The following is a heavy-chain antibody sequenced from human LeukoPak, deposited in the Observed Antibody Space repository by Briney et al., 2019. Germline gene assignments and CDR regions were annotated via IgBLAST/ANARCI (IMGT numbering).Heavy chain of an antibody. Sequence: GGSLRLSCAASGFTFSSYWMSWVRQAPGKGLEWVANIKQDGSEKYYVDSVKGRFTISRDNAKNSLYLQMNSLRAEDTAVYYCARSGGQQLVQFDYWGQGTLVTVSS. J-gene: IGHJ4*02. D-gene: IGHD6-13*01. CDR2: IKQDGSEK. CDR3: ARSGGQQLVQFDY. V-gene: IGHV3-7*01. CDR1: GFTFSSYW.